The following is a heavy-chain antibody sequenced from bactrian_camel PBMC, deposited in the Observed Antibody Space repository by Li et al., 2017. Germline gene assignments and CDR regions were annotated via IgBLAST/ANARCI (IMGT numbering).Heavy chain of an antibody. CDR1: PASTCS. Sequence: HVQLVESGGGSVQVGGSLRLSCAGVPASTCSMGWYRQYPGRERELVSALKADGRTIYADSVKGRFTISRDNTKNALHLQMNSLNAEDTALYYCARYRYGAGYKNWGQGTQVTVS. V-gene: IGHV3S53*01. J-gene: IGHJ4*01. CDR3: ARYRYGAGYKN. D-gene: IGHD5*01. CDR2: LKADGRT.